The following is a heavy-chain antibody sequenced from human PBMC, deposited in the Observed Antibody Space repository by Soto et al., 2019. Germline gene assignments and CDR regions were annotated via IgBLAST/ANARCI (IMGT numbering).Heavy chain of an antibody. V-gene: IGHV3-30-3*01. Sequence: QVQLVESGGGVVQPGRSLRLSCAASGFTFSSYAMHWVRQAPGKGLEWVAVISYDGSNKYYADSVKGRFTISRDNSKNTLYLQMNSLRAEDTAVYYCAREAPLNIAVAGTRDAFDIWGQGTMVTVSS. J-gene: IGHJ3*02. CDR3: AREAPLNIAVAGTRDAFDI. CDR1: GFTFSSYA. CDR2: ISYDGSNK. D-gene: IGHD6-19*01.